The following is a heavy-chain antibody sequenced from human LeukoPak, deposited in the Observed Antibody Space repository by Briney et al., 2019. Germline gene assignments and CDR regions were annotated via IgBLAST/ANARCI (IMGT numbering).Heavy chain of an antibody. CDR2: IYHSGST. J-gene: IGHJ4*02. D-gene: IGHD3-16*01. CDR3: ARRNRGFDY. V-gene: IGHV4-38-2*01. CDR1: GYSISSGYY. Sequence: SXTLSLTCAVSGYSISSGYYWGWIRQPPGKGLEWIGSIYHSGSTYYNPCLKSRVTISVDTSKNQFSLKLSSVTAADTAVYYCARRNRGFDYWGQGTLVTVSS.